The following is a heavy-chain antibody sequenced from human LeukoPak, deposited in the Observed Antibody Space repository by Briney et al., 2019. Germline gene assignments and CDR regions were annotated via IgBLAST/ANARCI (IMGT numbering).Heavy chain of an antibody. CDR2: ISGSGGST. CDR3: AKEYSRGWYSGYFDY. V-gene: IGHV3-23*01. Sequence: GGSLRLSCAASGFTFSSYAMSWVRQAPGKGLEWVSAISGSGGSTYYADSVKGRFTISRDNSKNTLYLQMNSLRAEDTAVDYCAKEYSRGWYSGYFDYWGQGTLVTVSS. J-gene: IGHJ4*02. D-gene: IGHD1-26*01. CDR1: GFTFSSYA.